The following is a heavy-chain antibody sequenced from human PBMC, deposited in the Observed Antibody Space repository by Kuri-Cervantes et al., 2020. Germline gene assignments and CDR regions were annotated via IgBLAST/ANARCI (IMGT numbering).Heavy chain of an antibody. Sequence: GGSLRLSCAASGFTLSSYTMNWVRQAPGKGLEWVSSISSSSSYISYADSVKGRFTISRDNAKSSLYLQMNSLRAEDTAVYYCGGAIAVTGIDYWGQGTLVTVSS. CDR2: ISSSSSYI. D-gene: IGHD6-19*01. CDR3: GGAIAVTGIDY. V-gene: IGHV3-21*01. CDR1: GFTLSSYT. J-gene: IGHJ4*02.